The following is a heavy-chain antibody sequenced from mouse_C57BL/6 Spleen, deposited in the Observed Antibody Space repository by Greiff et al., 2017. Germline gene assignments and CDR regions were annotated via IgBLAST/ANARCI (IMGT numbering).Heavy chain of an antibody. CDR2: IDPETGGT. CDR3: TRPYDYDVAY. CDR1: GYTFTDYE. D-gene: IGHD2-4*01. J-gene: IGHJ3*01. V-gene: IGHV1-15*01. Sequence: VQLQQSGAELVRPGASVTLSCKASGYTFTDYEMHWVKQTPVHGLEWIGAIDPETGGTAYNQKFKGKAILTADKSSSTAYMELRSLTSEGSAVYCCTRPYDYDVAYWGQGTLVTVSA.